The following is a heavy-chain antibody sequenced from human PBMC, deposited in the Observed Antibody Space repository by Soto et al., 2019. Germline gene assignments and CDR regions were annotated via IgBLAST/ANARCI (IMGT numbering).Heavy chain of an antibody. D-gene: IGHD3-22*01. CDR1: GGFISSSNYY. CDR2: IYYSGST. CDR3: AGGDYYHSSGYYFYYYTMDV. V-gene: IGHV4-39*01. Sequence: SEALSLTWTVSGGFISSSNYYWTWIRQPPGKGLEWIGTIYYSGSTYYNPSLKSRVTISVDTSKSQFSLKLSSVTAADTAVYYCAGGDYYHSSGYYFYYYTMDVWGQGTTVTVSS. J-gene: IGHJ6*02.